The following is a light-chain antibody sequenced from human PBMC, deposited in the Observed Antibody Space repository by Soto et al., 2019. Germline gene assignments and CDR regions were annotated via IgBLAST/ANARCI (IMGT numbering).Light chain of an antibody. J-gene: IGKJ1*01. CDR3: QQYSKSPLT. CDR2: GAS. Sequence: EIVLTHSPDTLSLSPGERATLSCRASESVSNNYLAWYQQKPGQAPRLVIYGASSRATGIPDRFSGSGSGTDSTLTISRLEPEDFAVYYCQQYSKSPLTFGQGTKVDIK. CDR1: ESVSNNY. V-gene: IGKV3-20*01.